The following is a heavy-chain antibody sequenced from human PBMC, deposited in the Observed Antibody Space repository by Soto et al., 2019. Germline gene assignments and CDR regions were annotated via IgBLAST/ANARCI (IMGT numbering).Heavy chain of an antibody. V-gene: IGHV4-39*01. CDR2: IYYSGST. D-gene: IGHD6-13*01. CDR1: GGSISSSSYY. CDR3: ARQPGYEAAEYYMDV. Sequence: PSETLSLTCTVSGGSISSSSYYWGWIRQPPGKGLEWIGSIYYSGSTYYNPSLKSRVTISVDTSKNQFSLKLSSVTAADTAVYYCARQPGYEAAEYYMDVWGNGTTVTFSS. J-gene: IGHJ6*03.